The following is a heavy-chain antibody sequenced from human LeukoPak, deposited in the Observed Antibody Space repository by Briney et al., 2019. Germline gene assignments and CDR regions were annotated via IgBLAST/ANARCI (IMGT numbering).Heavy chain of an antibody. D-gene: IGHD6-13*01. Sequence: ASVKVSCKASGYTFTSYAMHWVRQAPGQRLEWMGWINAGNGNTKYSQKFQGRVTITRDTSASTAYMELSSLRSEDTAVYYCARGTGYSSSWYNPFDYWGQGTLVTVSS. CDR3: ARGTGYSSSWYNPFDY. J-gene: IGHJ4*02. CDR2: INAGNGNT. CDR1: GYTFTSYA. V-gene: IGHV1-3*01.